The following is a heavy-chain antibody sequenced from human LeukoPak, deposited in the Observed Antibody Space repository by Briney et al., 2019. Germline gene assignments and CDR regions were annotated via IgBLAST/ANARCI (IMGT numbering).Heavy chain of an antibody. CDR2: IYYTGRT. J-gene: IGHJ4*02. V-gene: IGHV4-59*01. CDR3: ARPRYCTGRCRYFAF. CDR1: GGSINNYY. D-gene: IGHD2-8*02. Sequence: SETLSPTCTGSGGSINNYYWIWVRQPPGKGLEWIGYIYYTGRTNYNASLKSRVTISVDTSKNQFSLKLTAVTAADTAVYYCARPRYCTGRCRYFAFCGPGNRVTVSS.